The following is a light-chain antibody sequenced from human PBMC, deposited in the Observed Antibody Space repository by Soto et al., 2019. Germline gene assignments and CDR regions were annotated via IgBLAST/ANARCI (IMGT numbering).Light chain of an antibody. V-gene: IGKV3-15*01. CDR3: QQYNNWPPIT. Sequence: EIVLTQSPATLSLSPLEIATLCCMASQSVSSYLAWYQQKPGQAPRLLIYGASTRATGIPARFSGSGSGTEFTLTISSLQSEDFAVYYCQQYNNWPPITFGQGTRLEIK. CDR2: GAS. CDR1: QSVSSY. J-gene: IGKJ5*01.